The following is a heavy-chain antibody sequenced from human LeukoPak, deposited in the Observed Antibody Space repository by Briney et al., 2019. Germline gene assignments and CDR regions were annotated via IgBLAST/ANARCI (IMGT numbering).Heavy chain of an antibody. D-gene: IGHD3-3*01. CDR2: ISAGSRHI. Sequence: PGGSLRLSCEASGFTFSIYTMNWVRQAPGKGLEWVSLISAGSRHIYYADSVRGRFTISRDDAKNSLYLQMNSLRAEDTAVYYCARDGYQVPTIFGTFDPWGQGTLVTVSS. V-gene: IGHV3-21*01. CDR1: GFTFSIYT. J-gene: IGHJ5*02. CDR3: ARDGYQVPTIFGTFDP.